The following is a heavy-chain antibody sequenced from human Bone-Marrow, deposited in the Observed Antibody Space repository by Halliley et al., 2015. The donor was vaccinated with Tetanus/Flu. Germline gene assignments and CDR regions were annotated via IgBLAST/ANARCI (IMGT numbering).Heavy chain of an antibody. V-gene: IGHV5-51*01. Sequence: EVQLVQSGVEVRKPGESLNISCQGSGYRFTNHWIGWVRQMPGKGLEWMGIIFPDDSYTRYSPSFQGQVTMSADKSISTAYLQWSNLKASDTALYYCARRGRYQSFDIWGQGTMVIVSS. CDR1: GYRFTNHW. CDR2: IFPDDSYT. J-gene: IGHJ3*02. D-gene: IGHD2-2*01. CDR3: ARRGRYQSFDI.